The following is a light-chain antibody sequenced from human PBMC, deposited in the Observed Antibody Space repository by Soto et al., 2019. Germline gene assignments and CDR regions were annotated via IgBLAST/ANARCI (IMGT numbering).Light chain of an antibody. V-gene: IGLV2-14*03. CDR3: TSFTSSSTWV. CDR2: EVS. CDR1: SSDVGGYNY. Sequence: QSALTQPASVSGSPGQSITISCTGTSSDVGGYNYVSWFQQHPGKAPKLKIYEVSNRPSGVSNRFSGSKSGYTASLTISEIQAEDEADYYGTSFTSSSTWVFGGGTQVTVL. J-gene: IGLJ3*02.